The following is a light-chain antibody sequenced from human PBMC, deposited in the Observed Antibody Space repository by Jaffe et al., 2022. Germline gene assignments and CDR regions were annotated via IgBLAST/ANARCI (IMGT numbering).Light chain of an antibody. V-gene: IGKV1-27*01. CDR3: QGYNSAPRFT. CDR1: QDIKNY. Sequence: DIQMTQAPASLSASVGDRVSITCRASQDIKNYVVWYQHKPGRAPNLLIYAASTLQSGVPSRFSGGGSGTDFTLIINGLQPEDFATYYCQGYNSAPRFTFGGGTKVEIK. J-gene: IGKJ4*01. CDR2: AAS.